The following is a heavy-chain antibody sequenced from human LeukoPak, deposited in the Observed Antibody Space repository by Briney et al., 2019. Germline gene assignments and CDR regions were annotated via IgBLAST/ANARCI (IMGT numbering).Heavy chain of an antibody. CDR1: GGSISSSSYY. V-gene: IGHV4-61*05. CDR3: ASTAMAAFDY. J-gene: IGHJ4*02. Sequence: PSETLSLTCTASGGSISSSSYYWGWIRQPPGKGLEWIGYIYYSGSTNYNPSLKSRVTISVDTSKNQFSLKLSSVTAADTAVYYCASTAMAAFDYWGQGTLVTVSS. D-gene: IGHD5-18*01. CDR2: IYYSGST.